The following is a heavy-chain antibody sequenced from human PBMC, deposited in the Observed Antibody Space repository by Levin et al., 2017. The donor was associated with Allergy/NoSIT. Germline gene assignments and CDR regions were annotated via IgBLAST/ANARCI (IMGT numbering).Heavy chain of an antibody. J-gene: IGHJ4*02. Sequence: SETLSLTCTVSGGSVSSSSYYWSWIRQPPGKGLEWIGCISYSGTTNYNPSLKSRVTISVDTSKDQFSLDLISVTAADTAVYYCARSHDSTGYFNWGQGTLVTVSS. D-gene: IGHD3-22*01. CDR1: GGSVSSSSYY. CDR2: ISYSGTT. CDR3: ARSHDSTGYFN. V-gene: IGHV4-61*01.